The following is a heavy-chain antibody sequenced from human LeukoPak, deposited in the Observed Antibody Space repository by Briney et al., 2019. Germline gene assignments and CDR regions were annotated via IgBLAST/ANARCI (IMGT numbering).Heavy chain of an antibody. Sequence: GGALRLSCAASGFTFSSYAMNGVRQAPGKGLEGVSGISSGSGNTYYADSLKRRFTISRHNSKTTLYLQMNSPRAEDPAVYYCAKGLERLSGGFANSGQGTLVTASS. CDR3: AKGLERLSGGFAN. CDR1: GFTFSSYA. CDR2: ISSGSGNT. V-gene: IGHV3-23*01. J-gene: IGHJ4*02. D-gene: IGHD3-3*01.